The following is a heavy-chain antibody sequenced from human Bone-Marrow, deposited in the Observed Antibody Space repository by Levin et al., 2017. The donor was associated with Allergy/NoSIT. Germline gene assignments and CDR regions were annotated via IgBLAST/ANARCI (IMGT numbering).Heavy chain of an antibody. J-gene: IGHJ4*02. D-gene: IGHD6-19*01. Sequence: SETLSLTCTVSGGSISSYYWSWIRQPPGKGLEWIGYIYYSGSTNYNPSLKSRVTISVDTSKNQFSLKLSSVTAADTAVYYCARAPMTVAGGERHFDYWGQGTLVTVSS. CDR1: GGSISSYY. CDR3: ARAPMTVAGGERHFDY. V-gene: IGHV4-59*08. CDR2: IYYSGST.